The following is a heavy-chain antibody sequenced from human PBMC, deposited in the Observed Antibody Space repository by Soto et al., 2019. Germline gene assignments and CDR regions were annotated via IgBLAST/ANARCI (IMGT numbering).Heavy chain of an antibody. Sequence: SETLSLTCAFSVDSITSSNWYNWVRQAPGKGLEWIGEIYLGGTTNYNPSFKSRVTLSIDTSKNQFSLSLWSLSAADTAVYYCARVRDWNRGAFDVWGQGTMV. CDR3: ARVRDWNRGAFDV. V-gene: IGHV4-4*02. D-gene: IGHD1-1*01. J-gene: IGHJ3*01. CDR2: IYLGGTT. CDR1: VDSITSSNW.